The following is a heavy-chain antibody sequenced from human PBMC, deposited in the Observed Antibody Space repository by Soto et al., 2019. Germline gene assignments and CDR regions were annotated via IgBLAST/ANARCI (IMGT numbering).Heavy chain of an antibody. D-gene: IGHD3-22*01. Sequence: PGGSLRLSCAASGSTFSNYGMHWVRQAPGKGLEWVAVISKDGSTKYDADSVKGRFTISRDNSKNILYLQMNSLRAEDTAVYYCAKETHSSGYGSYFDYWGPGTLVTVSS. V-gene: IGHV3-30*18. CDR1: GSTFSNYG. J-gene: IGHJ4*02. CDR2: ISKDGSTK. CDR3: AKETHSSGYGSYFDY.